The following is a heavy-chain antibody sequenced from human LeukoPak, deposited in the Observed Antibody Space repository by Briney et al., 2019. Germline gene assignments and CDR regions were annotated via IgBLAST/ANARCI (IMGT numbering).Heavy chain of an antibody. CDR2: IYYTGST. J-gene: IGHJ6*02. CDR1: GGSIISGGYY. Sequence: SETLSLTCTVSGGSIISGGYYWSWIRQHPGKGLEWIGCIYYTGSTYYNPSLKSRLTISVDTSKNQFSLKLSSVTAADTAVYYCARDSAFGEYVMDVWGQGTTVTVSS. V-gene: IGHV4-31*03. D-gene: IGHD3-10*01. CDR3: ARDSAFGEYVMDV.